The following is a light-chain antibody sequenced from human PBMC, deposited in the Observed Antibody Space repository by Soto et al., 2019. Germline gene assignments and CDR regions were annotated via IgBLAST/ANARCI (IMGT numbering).Light chain of an antibody. CDR2: QTS. V-gene: IGKV3-11*01. Sequence: EIVLTQSPATLSSFPGDRVTLSCRASQYINTRLAWYQHRPGQAPRLLIYQTSIRAAGIPARFSASGSGTDFTLPSSDVQPEDFALYYCHQRQSWPRTFGQGTKVDI. CDR3: HQRQSWPRT. J-gene: IGKJ1*01. CDR1: QYINTR.